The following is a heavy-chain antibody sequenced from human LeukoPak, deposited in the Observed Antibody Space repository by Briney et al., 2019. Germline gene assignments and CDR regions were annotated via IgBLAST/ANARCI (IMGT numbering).Heavy chain of an antibody. Sequence: PGGSLRLSCAASGFTFSSYNMNWVRQAPGKGLEWVSSISSRSTYYADSVKGRFTISRDNAKNSLYLQMNSLRAEDTAVYYCARDLYRIVVVPHYFDYWGQGTLVTVSS. V-gene: IGHV3-21*01. CDR1: GFTFSSYN. J-gene: IGHJ4*02. CDR2: ISSRST. D-gene: IGHD3-22*01. CDR3: ARDLYRIVVVPHYFDY.